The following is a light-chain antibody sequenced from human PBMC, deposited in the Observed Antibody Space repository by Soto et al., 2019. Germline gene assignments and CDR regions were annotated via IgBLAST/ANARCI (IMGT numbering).Light chain of an antibody. V-gene: IGKV3-11*01. CDR2: DTS. Sequence: EIVLTQSPATLSLSPGERATLSCRASQSVGSYLAWFQQTPGQAPRLLIYDTSNRATGIPARFSGSGSGTDFTLTISSLETEDCTVYYCQQRSDWPPTFGQGTKVEIK. CDR1: QSVGSY. J-gene: IGKJ1*01. CDR3: QQRSDWPPT.